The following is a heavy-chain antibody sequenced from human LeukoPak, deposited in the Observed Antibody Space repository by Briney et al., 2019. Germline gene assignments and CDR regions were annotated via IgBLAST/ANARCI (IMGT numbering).Heavy chain of an antibody. CDR2: IYYSGST. V-gene: IGHV4-59*01. J-gene: IGHJ5*02. Sequence: PSETLSLTCTVSGGSISSYYWSWIRQPPGKGLEWIGYIYYSGSTNYNPSLKSRVTISVDTSKNQFSLKLSSVTAADTAVYYCARIGGYGSGSYYPHWFDPWGQGTLVTVSS. D-gene: IGHD3-10*01. CDR3: ARIGGYGSGSYYPHWFDP. CDR1: GGSISSYY.